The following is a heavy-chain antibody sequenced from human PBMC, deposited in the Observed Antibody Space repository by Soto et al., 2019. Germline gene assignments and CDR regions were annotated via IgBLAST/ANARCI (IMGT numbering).Heavy chain of an antibody. D-gene: IGHD2-21*02. Sequence: SETLSLTCTVSGGSISSSSYYWGWIRQPPGKGLEWIGYIHHSGAFLYNPSFKSRLTISVDTSKNQFSLHLSSVTDADTAVYFCAREDDGGDSLDVWGQGTTVTVSS. J-gene: IGHJ6*02. CDR2: IHHSGAF. CDR3: AREDDGGDSLDV. V-gene: IGHV4-30-4*08. CDR1: GGSISSSSYY.